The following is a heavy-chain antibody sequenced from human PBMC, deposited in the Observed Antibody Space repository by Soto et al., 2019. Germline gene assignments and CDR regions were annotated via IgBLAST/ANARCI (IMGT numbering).Heavy chain of an antibody. D-gene: IGHD3-9*01. CDR3: ARRLRYFDDYGMDV. J-gene: IGHJ6*02. CDR1: GFTFSSYD. CDR2: IGTAGDT. V-gene: IGHV3-13*04. Sequence: PGGSLRLSCAASGFTFSSYDMHWVRQATGKGLEWVSAIGTAGDTYYPGSVKGRFTISRENAKNSLYLQMNSLRAGGTAVYYCARRLRYFDDYGMDVWGQGTTVTVSS.